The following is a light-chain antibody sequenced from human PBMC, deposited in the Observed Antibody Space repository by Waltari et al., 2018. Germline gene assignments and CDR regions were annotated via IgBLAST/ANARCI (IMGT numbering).Light chain of an antibody. CDR2: GAS. V-gene: IGKV3-15*01. Sequence: IILTQSPATLSVTTGGTATLTCRASQIISSNLAWYQQKPGQTPRLLMYGASTRASGVPGRFSGSGSGTEFTLTISSLQSEDFAVYYCQQYNNWPPLTFGGGTKVEI. CDR3: QQYNNWPPLT. J-gene: IGKJ4*01. CDR1: QIISSN.